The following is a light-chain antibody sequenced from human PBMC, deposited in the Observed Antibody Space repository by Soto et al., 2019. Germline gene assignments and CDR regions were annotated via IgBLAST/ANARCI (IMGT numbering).Light chain of an antibody. CDR1: SSNIGAGYD. CDR2: INK. V-gene: IGLV1-40*01. Sequence: QSVLTQPPSVSGAPGQRVTISCTGSSSNIGAGYDVHWYQQLPGTAPKLLIYINKNRPSGVPDRFSGSKSGTSASLAITGLQAEDEADYYSQSYDSSPSGYVFGTGTKVTVL. J-gene: IGLJ1*01. CDR3: QSYDSSPSGYV.